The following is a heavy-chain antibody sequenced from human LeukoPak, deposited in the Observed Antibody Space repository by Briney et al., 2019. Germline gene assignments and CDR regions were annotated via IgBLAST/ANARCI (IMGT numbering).Heavy chain of an antibody. J-gene: IGHJ4*02. CDR1: GGSISSGSYY. D-gene: IGHD3-9*01. CDR3: TTSGGYYDILTGDYTSYFDY. CDR2: IYTGGST. Sequence: SETLSLTCTVSGGSISSGSYYWSWIRQPAGKGLEWIARIYTGGSTNYNPSLKSRVTISVDTSKNQFSLKLSSVTAADTAVYYCTTSGGYYDILTGDYTSYFDYWGQGTLVTVSS. V-gene: IGHV4-61*02.